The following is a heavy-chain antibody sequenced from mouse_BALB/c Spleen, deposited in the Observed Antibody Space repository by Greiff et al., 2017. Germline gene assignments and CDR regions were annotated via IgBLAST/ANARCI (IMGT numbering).Heavy chain of an antibody. CDR3: ARQRLRLPFDY. Sequence: EVKLMESGGGLVKPGGSLKLSCAASGFAFSSYDMSWVRQTPEKRLEWVAYISSGGGSTYYPDTVKGRFTISRDNAKNTLYLQMSSLKSEDTAMYYCARQRLRLPFDYWGQGTTLTVSS. CDR2: ISSGGGST. J-gene: IGHJ2*01. CDR1: GFAFSSYD. V-gene: IGHV5-12-1*01. D-gene: IGHD1-2*01.